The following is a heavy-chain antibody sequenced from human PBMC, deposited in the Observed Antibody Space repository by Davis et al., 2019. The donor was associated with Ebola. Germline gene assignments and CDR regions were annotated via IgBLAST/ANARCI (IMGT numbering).Heavy chain of an antibody. Sequence: GESLKISCRDSGNSFTSHWIGWVRQMPGKGLEWMGIIYTGDSDTRYSPSFQGQVTISADESISTAYLQWSSLKASDTAIYYCASLRRTITGMDDSFDIWGQGTMVTVSS. D-gene: IGHD7-27*01. CDR2: IYTGDSDT. CDR1: GNSFTSHW. V-gene: IGHV5-51*01. CDR3: ASLRRTITGMDDSFDI. J-gene: IGHJ3*02.